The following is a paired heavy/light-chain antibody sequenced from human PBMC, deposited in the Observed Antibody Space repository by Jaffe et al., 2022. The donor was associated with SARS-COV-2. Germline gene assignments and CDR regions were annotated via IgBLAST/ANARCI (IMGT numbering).Heavy chain of an antibody. CDR3: ARGLNAATNNWYINF. D-gene: IGHD1-1*01. CDR2: ISYDGNNR. J-gene: IGHJ4*02. Sequence: QVQLVESGGDVVQPGRSLRLSCTVSGFTFSTYSFHWVRQAPGKGLEWVAVISYDGNNRYYVDSVKGRFTISRDNSKDTLYLQMNNLKTEDTAVYYCARGLNAATNNWYINFWGQGTLVTVSS. V-gene: IGHV3-30-3*01. CDR1: GFTFSTYS.
Light chain of an antibody. CDR2: KAS. CDR1: QSISTW. CDR3: QQYHTYPWT. V-gene: IGKV1-5*03. J-gene: IGKJ1*01. Sequence: DIQMTQSPSTLSASVGNRVSITCRASQSISTWLVWHQQKPGEAPKVLMYKASSLESGVPSRFSGSGSGTEFTLTINSLQPDDVATYYCQQYHTYPWTFGQGTRVEI.